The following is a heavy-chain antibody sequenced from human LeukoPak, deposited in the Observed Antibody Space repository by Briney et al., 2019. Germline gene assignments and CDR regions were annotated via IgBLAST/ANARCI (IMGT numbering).Heavy chain of an antibody. V-gene: IGHV4-61*02. J-gene: IGHJ5*02. Sequence: SETLSLTCTVSGVSISSGSYYWSWLRQPAGKGLESIGRIYTSGSTNYNPAIKRRVTISVDTNKTQFSLKLSSVTAADTAVYYCARGGEYYYDSSAYYYDWFDPWGQGTLVTVSS. CDR2: IYTSGST. CDR1: GVSISSGSYY. D-gene: IGHD3-22*01. CDR3: ARGGEYYYDSSAYYYDWFDP.